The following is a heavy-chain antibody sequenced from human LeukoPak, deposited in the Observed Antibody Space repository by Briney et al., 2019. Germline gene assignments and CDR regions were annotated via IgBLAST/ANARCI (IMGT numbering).Heavy chain of an antibody. CDR1: GYSISSGYY. Sequence: PSETLSLTCAVSGYSISSGYYWGWIRQPPGKGLEWIGSIYHSGSTYYNPSLKSRVTMSVDTSKNQFSLKLSSVTAADTAVYYCARVYRRGTRLPYYYDSSGPGGNAFDIWGQGTMVTVSS. J-gene: IGHJ3*02. V-gene: IGHV4-38-2*01. CDR3: ARVYRRGTRLPYYYDSSGPGGNAFDI. D-gene: IGHD3-22*01. CDR2: IYHSGST.